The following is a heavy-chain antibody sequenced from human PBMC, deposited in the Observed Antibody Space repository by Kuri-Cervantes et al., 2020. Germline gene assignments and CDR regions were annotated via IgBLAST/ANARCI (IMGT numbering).Heavy chain of an antibody. J-gene: IGHJ6*02. D-gene: IGHD6-19*01. Sequence: GGSLRLSCAASGFTLSSYGMHWVRQAPGKGLEWVAVISYDGSNKYYADSVKGRFTISRDNSKNTLYLQMNSLRAEDTAVYYCAKVHSSGWYFAGMDVWGQGTTVTVSS. V-gene: IGHV3-30*18. CDR2: ISYDGSNK. CDR1: GFTLSSYG. CDR3: AKVHSSGWYFAGMDV.